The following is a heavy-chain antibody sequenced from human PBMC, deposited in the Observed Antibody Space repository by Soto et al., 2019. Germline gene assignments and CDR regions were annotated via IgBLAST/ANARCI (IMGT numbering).Heavy chain of an antibody. V-gene: IGHV1-69*13. CDR3: ARDLGSGYDPGDY. CDR2: IIPTIGTT. Sequence: VASVKVSCKASGDTFTIFAICWVRQAPGQGLEWMGGIIPTIGTTNYAQRFQGRITITGDESTGTAYMELSSLKSEDTAVYYCARDLGSGYDPGDYWGQGTLVTVSS. D-gene: IGHD5-12*01. CDR1: GDTFTIFA. J-gene: IGHJ4*02.